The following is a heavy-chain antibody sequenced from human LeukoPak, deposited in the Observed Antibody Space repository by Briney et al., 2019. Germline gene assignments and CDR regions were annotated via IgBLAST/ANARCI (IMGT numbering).Heavy chain of an antibody. CDR1: GYTFTSYG. Sequence: ASVKVSCKASGYTFTSYGISWVRQAPGQWLEWMGWISAYNGNTNYAQKLQGRVTMTTDTSTSTAYMELRSLRSDDTAVYYCARESYYDFWSGYEPYYYGMDVWGQGTTVTVSS. V-gene: IGHV1-18*01. CDR2: ISAYNGNT. CDR3: ARESYYDFWSGYEPYYYGMDV. D-gene: IGHD3-3*01. J-gene: IGHJ6*02.